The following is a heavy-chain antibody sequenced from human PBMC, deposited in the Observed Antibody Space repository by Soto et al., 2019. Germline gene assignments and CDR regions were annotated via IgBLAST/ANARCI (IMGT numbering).Heavy chain of an antibody. Sequence: QVQLVQSGAEVKKPGASVKVSCKASGYTFTSYYMHWVRQAPGQGLEWMGIINPSGRSTSYAQKFQGRITMTKSTSTITVYMELSSLRSEDTAVYYCARDPGRYDCWSGYYSYYYGMDVWGQGTTVTVSS. CDR3: ARDPGRYDCWSGYYSYYYGMDV. CDR1: GYTFTSYY. D-gene: IGHD3-3*01. CDR2: INPSGRST. J-gene: IGHJ6*02. V-gene: IGHV1-46*01.